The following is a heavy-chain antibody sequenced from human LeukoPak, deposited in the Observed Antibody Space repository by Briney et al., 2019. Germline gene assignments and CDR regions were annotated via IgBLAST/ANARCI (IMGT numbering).Heavy chain of an antibody. CDR1: GFTFTTYG. Sequence: GGSLRLSCAASGFTFTTYGMHWVRQAPGKGLEWVAFIRYDGSNKYYADSVKGRFTISRDNSKNTLYLQMNSLRAEDTAVYYCAKTGIVGATRGWVDYWGQGTLVTVSS. CDR2: IRYDGSNK. D-gene: IGHD1-26*01. J-gene: IGHJ4*02. V-gene: IGHV3-30*02. CDR3: AKTGIVGATRGWVDY.